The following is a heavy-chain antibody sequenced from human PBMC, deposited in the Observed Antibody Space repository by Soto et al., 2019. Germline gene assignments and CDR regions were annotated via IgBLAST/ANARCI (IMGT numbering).Heavy chain of an antibody. CDR3: ARDVSPGSSSLYLDAFDI. J-gene: IGHJ3*02. Sequence: EVQLVESGGTLVQPGGSLRLSCEGSGFTFGSYWMTWVRQAPGKGLEWVANIKRDGSKKSYLDSVRGRFTLSRDNAKNSLYLQMSSLRAEDTALYYCARDVSPGSSSLYLDAFDIWGQGTMVTVSS. V-gene: IGHV3-7*05. CDR1: GFTFGSYW. CDR2: IKRDGSKK. D-gene: IGHD6-13*01.